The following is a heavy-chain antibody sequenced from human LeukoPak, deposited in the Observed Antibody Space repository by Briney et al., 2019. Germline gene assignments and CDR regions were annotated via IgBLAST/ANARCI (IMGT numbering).Heavy chain of an antibody. V-gene: IGHV1-24*01. Sequence: ASVKVSCKVSGYTLTELSMHWVRQAPGKGLEWMGGFDPEDGETIYAQKFQGRVTMTEDTSTDTAYMELSSLRSEDTAVYCCATVVKSTVYYYYGMDVWGQGTTVTVSS. J-gene: IGHJ6*02. D-gene: IGHD4-17*01. CDR1: GYTLTELS. CDR2: FDPEDGET. CDR3: ATVVKSTVYYYYGMDV.